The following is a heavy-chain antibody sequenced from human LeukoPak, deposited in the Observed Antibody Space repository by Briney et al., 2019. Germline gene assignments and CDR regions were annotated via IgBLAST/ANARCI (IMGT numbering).Heavy chain of an antibody. J-gene: IGHJ4*02. CDR1: GFTFSTYW. CDR3: ARENWANDY. V-gene: IGHV3-7*01. Sequence: PGGSLRLSCAASGFTFSTYWMTWVRQAPGKGLEWVANIKQDGSQKYYVDSMKGRFTISRDNAKNSLYLQMNSLKAEDTAVYYCARENWANDYWGQGTLVTVSS. CDR2: IKQDGSQK. D-gene: IGHD7-27*01.